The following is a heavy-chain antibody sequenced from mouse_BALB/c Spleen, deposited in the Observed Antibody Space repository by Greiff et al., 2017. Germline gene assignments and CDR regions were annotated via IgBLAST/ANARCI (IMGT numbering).Heavy chain of an antibody. D-gene: IGHD2-4*01. CDR2: ISSGGSYT. CDR1: GFTFSSYG. J-gene: IGHJ2*01. Sequence: EVNVVESGGDLVKPGGSLKLSCAASGFTFSSYGMSWVRQTPDKRLEWVATISSGGSYTYYPDSVKGRFTISRDNAKNTLYLQMSSLKSEDTAMYYCARHGGLRDFDYWGQGTTLTVSS. CDR3: ARHGGLRDFDY. V-gene: IGHV5-6*01.